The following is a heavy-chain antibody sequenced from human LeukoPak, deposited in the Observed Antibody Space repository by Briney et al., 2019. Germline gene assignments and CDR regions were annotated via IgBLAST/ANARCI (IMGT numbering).Heavy chain of an antibody. V-gene: IGHV3-13*01. CDR2: IGVAGDT. D-gene: IGHD1-1*01. CDR1: GFTVSNSD. Sequence: PGGSLRLSCAASGFTVSNSDIHWVRQPTGGGLEWVSTIGVAGDTYYSASVKGRFTISRDNARNSLFLQMFSLKAEDTAVYYCARGPTHLYYGMDVWGPGTTVTVSS. CDR3: ARGPTHLYYGMDV. J-gene: IGHJ6*02.